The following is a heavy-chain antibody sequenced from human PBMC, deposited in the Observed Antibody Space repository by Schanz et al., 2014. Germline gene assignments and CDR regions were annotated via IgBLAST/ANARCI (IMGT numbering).Heavy chain of an antibody. J-gene: IGHJ4*02. D-gene: IGHD6-19*01. V-gene: IGHV3-11*01. CDR1: GFPFSDYF. CDR2: IGNGGVTI. CDR3: ARSRGSDFDY. Sequence: QVQLVDSGGGLVKPGGSLRLSCTASGFPFSDYFMAWIRQPPGRGLEWVSYIGNGGVTIYYADSVKGRFTISRDNSKNSLYLQMNSLRAEDTAVYYCARSRGSDFDYWAQGTLVTVSS.